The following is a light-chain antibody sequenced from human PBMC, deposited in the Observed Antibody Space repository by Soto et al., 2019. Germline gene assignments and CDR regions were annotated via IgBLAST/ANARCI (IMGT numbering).Light chain of an antibody. CDR3: TAYSTVYVYV. V-gene: IGLV2-14*03. CDR2: DVS. J-gene: IGLJ1*01. Sequence: SVLTQPASVSGSPGQSITISCTGTRNDGGGGNSVSWYQQHPGKAPKLMIYDVSNRPSAVSDRFSASKSDHTASLTISGLQADYEADYSSTAYSTVYVYVFGPGT. CDR1: RNDGGGGNS.